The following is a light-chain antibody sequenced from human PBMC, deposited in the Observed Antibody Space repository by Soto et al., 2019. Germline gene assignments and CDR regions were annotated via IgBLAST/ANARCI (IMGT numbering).Light chain of an antibody. V-gene: IGKV1-16*01. CDR1: QDIDNY. Sequence: DIQMTQSPSSLSASVGDRVTITCRAGQDIDNYLAWFQQKPGTAPKFLIYAASTLEFGVPSRFSGSGSGTYFTLNITSLQPEDFATYYCQHYKNYPPTFGGGTEVEI. CDR2: AAS. CDR3: QHYKNYPPT. J-gene: IGKJ4*01.